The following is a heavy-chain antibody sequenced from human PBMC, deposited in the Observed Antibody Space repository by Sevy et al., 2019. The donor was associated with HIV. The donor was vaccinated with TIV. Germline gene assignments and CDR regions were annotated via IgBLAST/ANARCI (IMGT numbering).Heavy chain of an antibody. CDR1: GGSISYYY. CDR2: IYDSGRT. Sequence: SETLSLTCTVSGGSISYYYWTWIRQPPGKGLEWIGYIYDSGRTNYNPSLKSRVTISVDTSKNQFSLKLSSVTAADTAVYYSAREGFTSSSFGWFAPWGQGTLVTISS. V-gene: IGHV4-59*13. J-gene: IGHJ5*02. D-gene: IGHD6-13*01. CDR3: AREGFTSSSFGWFAP.